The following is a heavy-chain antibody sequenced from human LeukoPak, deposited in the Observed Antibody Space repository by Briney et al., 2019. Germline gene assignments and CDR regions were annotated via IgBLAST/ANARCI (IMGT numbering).Heavy chain of an antibody. CDR2: IYYSGST. D-gene: IGHD3-10*01. Sequence: SETLSLTCTVSGGSLSSYYWSWIRQPPGKGLEGMGYIYYSGSTNYNPSLKSRVTISVDTSKNQFSLKLSSVTAADTAVYYCARLRADYYGSGSYYPDAFDIWGQGTMVTVSS. J-gene: IGHJ3*02. V-gene: IGHV4-59*08. CDR3: ARLRADYYGSGSYYPDAFDI. CDR1: GGSLSSYY.